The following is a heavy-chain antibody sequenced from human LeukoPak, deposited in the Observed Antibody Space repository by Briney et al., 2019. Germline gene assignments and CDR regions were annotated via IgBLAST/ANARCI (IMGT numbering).Heavy chain of an antibody. CDR3: ARGAGYTGTYAGILDY. D-gene: IGHD1-26*01. V-gene: IGHV1-2*06. CDR1: GYSFTGSY. Sequence: ASVKVSCKASGYSFTGSYIHWVRQAPGQGLEWMGRINPNSGGTNSAQKFRGRVTMTRDTSIRTAYMELSRLTSDDTAVYYCARGAGYTGTYAGILDYWGRGTLVTVSS. J-gene: IGHJ4*02. CDR2: INPNSGGT.